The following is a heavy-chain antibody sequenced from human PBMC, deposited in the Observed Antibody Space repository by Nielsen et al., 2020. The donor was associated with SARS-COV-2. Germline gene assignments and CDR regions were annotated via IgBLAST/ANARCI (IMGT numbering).Heavy chain of an antibody. CDR1: GFSFSDYA. J-gene: IGHJ4*02. CDR2: IYGTGETT. V-gene: IGHV3-23*03. CDR3: ASPFDF. Sequence: GGSLRLSCVASGFSFSDYAMGWVRRAPGKGLECVSVIYGTGETTYYADSVRGRFTISRDNSMNMVFLQMNSLRADDTALYYCASPFDFWGQGTLVTVSS.